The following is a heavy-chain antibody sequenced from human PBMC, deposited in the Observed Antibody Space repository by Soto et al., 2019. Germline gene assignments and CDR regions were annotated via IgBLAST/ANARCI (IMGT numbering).Heavy chain of an antibody. Sequence: QVQLVQSGAEVKKPGASVKVSCKASGGTFSSYAISWLRQAPGQGLAWMGGIVPIFGTANYAQKFQGRVTMTADECPGTAYMELSSRRSEATAVYFCAGGPYCSSTRCETPTTEYYYYGMDVWGQGSTVSVSS. CDR1: GGTFSSYA. CDR2: IVPIFGTA. V-gene: IGHV1-69*01. D-gene: IGHD2-2*01. J-gene: IGHJ6*02. CDR3: AGGPYCSSTRCETPTTEYYYYGMDV.